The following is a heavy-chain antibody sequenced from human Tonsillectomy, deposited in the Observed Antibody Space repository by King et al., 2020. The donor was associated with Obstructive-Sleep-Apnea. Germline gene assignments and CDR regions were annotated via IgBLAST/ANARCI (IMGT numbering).Heavy chain of an antibody. V-gene: IGHV3-48*04. CDR2: ISSSGSTI. CDR1: GFTFSYYS. D-gene: IGHD5-12*01. CDR3: AREGTMVATGGFDF. J-gene: IGHJ4*02. Sequence: VQLVESGGGLVQPGGSLRLSCAASGFTFSYYSMNWVRQAPGKGLEWGSCISSSGSTIYYADSVKGRFTISRDNAKNSLYLQMNSLRAEDTAVYYCAREGTMVATGGFDFWGQGTLVTVSS.